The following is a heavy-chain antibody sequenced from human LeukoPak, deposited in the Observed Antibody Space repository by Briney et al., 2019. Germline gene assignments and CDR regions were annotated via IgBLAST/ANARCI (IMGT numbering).Heavy chain of an antibody. CDR1: GYTFTGYY. CDR3: ARSRRTTGYSTSFDP. Sequence: ASVKVSCKASGYTFTGYYMHWVRQAPGQGLEWMGWINPNSGGTNYAQKFQGRVTITRDTSTSTAYMDRRRLRSDDTAVYYCARSRRTTGYSTSFDPWGQGTLVTVSS. V-gene: IGHV1-2*02. J-gene: IGHJ5*02. CDR2: INPNSGGT. D-gene: IGHD6-13*01.